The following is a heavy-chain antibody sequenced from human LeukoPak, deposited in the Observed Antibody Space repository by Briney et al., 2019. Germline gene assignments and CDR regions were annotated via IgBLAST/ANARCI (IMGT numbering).Heavy chain of an antibody. Sequence: SETLSLTCTVSGGTISTYYWTWIRQPPGKGLEWIGYIHNSVTNSKPSLKSRVTISVDTSKNRSSLKLSSVTAADTAVYYCARYGGYYFDYWGQGTLVTVSS. CDR1: GGTISTYY. CDR3: ARYGGYYFDY. D-gene: IGHD3-16*01. J-gene: IGHJ4*02. CDR2: IHNSVT. V-gene: IGHV4-59*08.